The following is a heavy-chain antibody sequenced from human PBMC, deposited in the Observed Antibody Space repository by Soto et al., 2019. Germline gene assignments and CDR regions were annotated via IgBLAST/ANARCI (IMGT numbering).Heavy chain of an antibody. Sequence: QVQLVESGGGLVKPGGSLKLSCAASGFTFSDYYMSWIRQAPGKGLEWVSYISSSGSTIYYADSVKGRFTISRDNAKNSLYLQMNSLRAEYTAVYYCARDREQLVVHGDWFDPWGQGTLVTVSS. CDR3: ARDREQLVVHGDWFDP. D-gene: IGHD6-6*01. CDR2: ISSSGSTI. V-gene: IGHV3-11*01. J-gene: IGHJ5*02. CDR1: GFTFSDYY.